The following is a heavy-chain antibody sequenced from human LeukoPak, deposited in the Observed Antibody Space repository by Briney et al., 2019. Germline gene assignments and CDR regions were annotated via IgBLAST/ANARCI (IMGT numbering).Heavy chain of an antibody. J-gene: IGHJ4*02. CDR2: ISWNSGSI. D-gene: IGHD4-17*01. CDR3: AKDLYGDYVSALDY. Sequence: GRSLRLSCAASGFTFDDYAMHWVRQAPGKGLEWVSGISWNSGSIGYADSVKGRFTISRDNAKNSLYPQMNSLRAEDTALYYCAKDLYGDYVSALDYWGQGTLVTVSS. V-gene: IGHV3-9*01. CDR1: GFTFDDYA.